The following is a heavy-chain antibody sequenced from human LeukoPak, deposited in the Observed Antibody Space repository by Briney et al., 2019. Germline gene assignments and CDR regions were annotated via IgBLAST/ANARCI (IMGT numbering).Heavy chain of an antibody. J-gene: IGHJ4*02. D-gene: IGHD6-19*01. CDR3: AKDGAENSGWFSYYFDY. CDR1: GFTFSSYW. V-gene: IGHV3-23*01. Sequence: GGSLRLSCAASGFTFSSYWMNWVRQAPGKGLEWVSGITGSGGGTYYADSVKGRFTISRDNTKNTLYLQMNSLRAEDTALYYCAKDGAENSGWFSYYFDYWGQGTLVAVSS. CDR2: ITGSGGGT.